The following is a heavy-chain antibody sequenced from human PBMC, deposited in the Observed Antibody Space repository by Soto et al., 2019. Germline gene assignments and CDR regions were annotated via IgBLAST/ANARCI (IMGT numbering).Heavy chain of an antibody. CDR1: GGSFRGYF. CDR2: INDGGST. V-gene: IGHV4-34*01. CDR3: QGGDF. D-gene: IGHD3-16*01. Sequence: QLQLQQWGAGLLKPSETLSLTCAVSGGSFRGYFWSWIRHSPDKGLEWIGEINDGGSTYYNPSFKSRLTISVDPSERQISLRLTSVTAADSAVYYCQGGDFWGQGTRVTVSS. J-gene: IGHJ4*02.